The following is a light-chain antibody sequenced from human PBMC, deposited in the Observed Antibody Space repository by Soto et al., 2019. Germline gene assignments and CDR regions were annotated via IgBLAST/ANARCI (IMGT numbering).Light chain of an antibody. J-gene: IGLJ1*01. V-gene: IGLV2-14*01. CDR1: SSDIGDYNY. CDR2: DVS. Sequence: QSVLTQPASVSGSPGQSITISCTGTSSDIGDYNYVSWYQQHPGKAPKLRLYDVSNRPSGVSNRFSGSKSGNTASLTISGLQAEDEADYYCSSYTSSSTQVFGTGTKVTVL. CDR3: SSYTSSSTQV.